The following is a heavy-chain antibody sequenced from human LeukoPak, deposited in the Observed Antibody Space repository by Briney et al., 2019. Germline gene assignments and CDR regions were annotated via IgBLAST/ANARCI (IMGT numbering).Heavy chain of an antibody. CDR1: GFTFSSYW. Sequence: GGSLRLSCAASGFTFSSYWMSWVRQAPGKGLEWVANIKQDGSEKYYVDSVKGRFTISRDNAKNSLYLQMNSLRAEDTAVYYCRVDDFRSGYPYYYGMDVWGQGTTVTVSS. CDR3: RVDDFRSGYPYYYGMDV. CDR2: IKQDGSEK. V-gene: IGHV3-7*01. J-gene: IGHJ6*02. D-gene: IGHD3-3*01.